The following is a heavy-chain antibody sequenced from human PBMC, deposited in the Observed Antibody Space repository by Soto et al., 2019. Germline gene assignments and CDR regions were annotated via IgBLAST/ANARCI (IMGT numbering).Heavy chain of an antibody. J-gene: IGHJ5*02. V-gene: IGHV3-53*01. CDR3: GTGLTLPVRPSFDT. Sequence: VQLVESGGGLIQPGGSLRLSCAASGFTVSGNYITWVRQAPGKGLEWVSVIFSGDNTYYSDSVKGRFTISRDNSKNTVYLQLNRLRGDDTAVYFCGTGLTLPVRPSFDTWCQGTLLTVSS. D-gene: IGHD2-21*02. CDR1: GFTVSGNY. CDR2: IFSGDNT.